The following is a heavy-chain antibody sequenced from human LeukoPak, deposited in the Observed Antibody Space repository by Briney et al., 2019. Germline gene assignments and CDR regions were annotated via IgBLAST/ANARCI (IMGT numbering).Heavy chain of an antibody. Sequence: ASVRVSCKASGYTFTGYYMHWVRQAPGQGLEGMGWIHRNSGGTNYAQKFQGRVTMTRDTSISTAYMELSRLRSDDTAVYYCARGIEAAGNYDWFDPWGQGTLVTVSS. CDR3: ARGIEAAGNYDWFDP. D-gene: IGHD6-13*01. J-gene: IGHJ5*02. CDR2: IHRNSGGT. V-gene: IGHV1-2*02. CDR1: GYTFTGYY.